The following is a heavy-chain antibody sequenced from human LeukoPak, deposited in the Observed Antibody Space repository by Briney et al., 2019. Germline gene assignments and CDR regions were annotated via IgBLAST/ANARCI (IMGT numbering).Heavy chain of an antibody. V-gene: IGHV1-69*13. J-gene: IGHJ3*02. CDR1: GGTFSSYA. D-gene: IGHD3-16*02. CDR2: IIPIFGTA. CDR3: ARDGAQYDYVWGSYRRDAFDI. Sequence: ASVTVSCKASGGTFSSYAISWVRQAPGQGLEWMGGIIPIFGTANYAQKFQGRVTITADESTSTAYMELSSLRSEDTAVYYCARDGAQYDYVWGSYRRDAFDIWGLGTMVTVSS.